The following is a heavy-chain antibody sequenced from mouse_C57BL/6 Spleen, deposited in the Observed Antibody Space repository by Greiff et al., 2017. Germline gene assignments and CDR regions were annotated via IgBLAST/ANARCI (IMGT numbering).Heavy chain of an antibody. D-gene: IGHD2-5*01. CDR1: GYTFSSYG. CDR3: ARQGYSNYGYFGV. V-gene: IGHV5-6*01. J-gene: IGHJ1*03. CDR2: ISSGGSYT. Sequence: EVQVVESGGDLVKPGGSLKLSCAASGYTFSSYGMSWVRQTPDKRLEWVATISSGGSYTYYPDSVKGRFTISRDNAKNTLYLQMSSLKSEDTAMYYCARQGYSNYGYFGVWGTGTTVTVSS.